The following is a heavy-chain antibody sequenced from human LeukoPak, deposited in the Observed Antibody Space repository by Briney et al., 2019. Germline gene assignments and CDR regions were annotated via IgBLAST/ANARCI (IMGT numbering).Heavy chain of an antibody. CDR3: ARQPEGTWFDP. J-gene: IGHJ5*02. D-gene: IGHD1-1*01. CDR2: IDPSDSYT. V-gene: IGHV5-10-1*01. Sequence: GESLRISWKCSGYRFTSNWISWVRQMPGKGLEWMGRIDPSDSYTNYSPSFQGHVTISADKSISTAYLQWSSLKASDTAMYYCARQPEGTWFDPWGQGTLVTVSS. CDR1: GYRFTSNW.